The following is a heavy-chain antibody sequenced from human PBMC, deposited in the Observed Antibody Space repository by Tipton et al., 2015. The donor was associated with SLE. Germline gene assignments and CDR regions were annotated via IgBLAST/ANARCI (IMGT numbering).Heavy chain of an antibody. Sequence: TLSLTCAVYGGSFSGYYWSWIRQPPGKGLEWIGEINHSGGTNYNPSLKSRVTISVDTSKNQFSLKLSSVTAADTAVYYCARDRRQLVWGDAFDIWGQGTMVTVSS. V-gene: IGHV4-34*01. CDR3: ARDRRQLVWGDAFDI. CDR2: INHSGGT. D-gene: IGHD3-16*01. CDR1: GGSFSGYY. J-gene: IGHJ3*02.